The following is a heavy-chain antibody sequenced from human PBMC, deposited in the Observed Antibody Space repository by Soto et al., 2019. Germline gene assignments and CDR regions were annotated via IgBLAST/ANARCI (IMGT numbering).Heavy chain of an antibody. V-gene: IGHV4-39*01. CDR3: ARNVRLLTTPTRY. CDR1: GGSINSTNYY. D-gene: IGHD4-4*01. J-gene: IGHJ4*02. CDR2: IYYSGST. Sequence: SETLSLTCTVSGGSINSTNYYWCWIRQPPGKGLEWIGSIYYSGSTYYNPSLKSRVTISVDTSRNQFSLKLSSVTAADTAVYYCARNVRLLTTPTRYSGQGTMVTVSS.